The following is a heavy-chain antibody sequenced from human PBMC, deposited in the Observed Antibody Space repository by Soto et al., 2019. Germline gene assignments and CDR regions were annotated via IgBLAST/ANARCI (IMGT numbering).Heavy chain of an antibody. CDR2: IIPILGIA. CDR3: ASLMTTVTTLYYYMDV. D-gene: IGHD4-17*01. CDR1: GGTFSSYT. J-gene: IGHJ6*03. Sequence: GASVKVSCKAPGGTFSSYTISWVRQAPGQGLEWMGRIIPILGIANYAQKFQGRVTITADKSTSTAYMELSSLRSEDTAVYYCASLMTTVTTLYYYMDVWGKGTTVTVSS. V-gene: IGHV1-69*02.